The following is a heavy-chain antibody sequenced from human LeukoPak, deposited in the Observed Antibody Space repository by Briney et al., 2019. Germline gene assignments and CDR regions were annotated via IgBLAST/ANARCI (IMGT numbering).Heavy chain of an antibody. V-gene: IGHV1-2*02. Sequence: GASVKVSCKASGYTFTGYYMHWVRQAPGQGLEWMGWINPNSGGTNYAQKFQGRVTMTRDTSISTGYMELSRLRSDDTAVYYCARGASTVTTVYYYYYYMDVWGKGTTVTVSS. CDR1: GYTFTGYY. D-gene: IGHD4-17*01. CDR3: ARGASTVTTVYYYYYYMDV. CDR2: INPNSGGT. J-gene: IGHJ6*03.